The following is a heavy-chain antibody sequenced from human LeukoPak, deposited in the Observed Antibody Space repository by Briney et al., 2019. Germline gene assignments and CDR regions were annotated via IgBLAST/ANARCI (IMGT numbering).Heavy chain of an antibody. CDR1: GGSISGYH. Sequence: SETLSLTCSVSGGSISGYHWSWIRQPPGKGLEWLGYIYYSGSSNYNPSLKSRVTISADTSKNQFSLKLSSVTAADTAVYYCARVPRSYYYYYYMDVWGKGTTVTVSS. CDR3: ARVPRSYYYYYYMDV. V-gene: IGHV4-59*01. J-gene: IGHJ6*03. CDR2: IYYSGSS.